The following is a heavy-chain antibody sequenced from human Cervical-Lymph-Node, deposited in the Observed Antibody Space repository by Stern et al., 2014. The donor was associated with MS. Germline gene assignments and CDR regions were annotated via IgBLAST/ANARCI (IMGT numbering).Heavy chain of an antibody. J-gene: IGHJ4*02. Sequence: VQLVESGADVRKPGASVKVSCKASGYIFTNYYMHWVRQAPGQGLPWMGIINPSGGSTTYTQTFQGRVTVTRDTSTSTVYMELSSLRSEDTAVYYCARADREYSSAYYFDYWGQGTLVTVSS. CDR1: GYIFTNYY. V-gene: IGHV1-46*03. D-gene: IGHD3-16*01. CDR2: INPSGGST. CDR3: ARADREYSSAYYFDY.